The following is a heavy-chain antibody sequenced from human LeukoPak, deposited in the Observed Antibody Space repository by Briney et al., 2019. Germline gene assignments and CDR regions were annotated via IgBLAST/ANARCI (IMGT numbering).Heavy chain of an antibody. Sequence: GGSLRLSCAASGFTFSSYGMHWVRQAPGKGLEWVAVISYDGSNKYYADSVKGRFTISRDNSKNTLYLQMNSLRAEDTAVYYCAKAELFRLVQSTEYFDYWGQGTLVTVSS. CDR3: AKAELFRLVQSTEYFDY. J-gene: IGHJ4*02. V-gene: IGHV3-30*18. D-gene: IGHD2-2*01. CDR1: GFTFSSYG. CDR2: ISYDGSNK.